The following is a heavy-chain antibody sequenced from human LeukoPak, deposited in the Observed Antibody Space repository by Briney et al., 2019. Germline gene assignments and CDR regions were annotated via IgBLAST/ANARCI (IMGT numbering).Heavy chain of an antibody. CDR3: AKGPRPDITVAHTVEK. CDR1: GFTFSNYA. V-gene: IGHV3-23*01. D-gene: IGHD6-19*01. Sequence: PGGSLRLSYAASGFTFSNYAMSWVRQVPGGGLEWVSTISSRGDSTYDADSVKVRFTISRDNSKNSLYLQRNSVRAEDTAVYYCAKGPRPDITVAHTVEKWGQGSLVTVSS. J-gene: IGHJ4*02. CDR2: ISSRGDST.